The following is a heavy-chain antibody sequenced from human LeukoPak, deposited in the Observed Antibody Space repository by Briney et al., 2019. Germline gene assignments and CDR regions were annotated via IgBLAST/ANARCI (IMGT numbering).Heavy chain of an antibody. CDR2: INPSGGST. CDR1: GYTFTSYY. Sequence: ASVKVSCKASGYTFTSYYMHWVRQAPGQGLEWMGIINPSGGSTSYAQKFQGRVTMTGDMSTSTVYMELSSLRSEDTAVYYCARDRGYDSTWFDPWGQGTLVTVS. CDR3: ARDRGYDSTWFDP. J-gene: IGHJ5*02. V-gene: IGHV1-46*01. D-gene: IGHD3-10*01.